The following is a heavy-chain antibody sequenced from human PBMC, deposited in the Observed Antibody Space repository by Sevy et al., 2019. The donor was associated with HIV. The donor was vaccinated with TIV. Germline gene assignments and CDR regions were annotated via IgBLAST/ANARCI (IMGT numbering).Heavy chain of an antibody. CDR1: SGSISSSSYY. V-gene: IGHV4-39*01. J-gene: IGHJ5*01. CDR2: IDYIGTT. CDR3: ARYLRGDHAGGFDF. Sequence: SETLSLTCTVSSGSISSSSYYWGWIRQSPGKGLEWIASIDYIGTTYYNLALKSRVTITGDRSKNEVSLNLRFVTAADAAAYYCARYLRGDHAGGFDFWGQGTPVTVSS. D-gene: IGHD4-17*01.